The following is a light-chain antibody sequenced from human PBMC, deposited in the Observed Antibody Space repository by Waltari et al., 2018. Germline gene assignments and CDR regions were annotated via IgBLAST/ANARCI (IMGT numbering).Light chain of an antibody. CDR3: QQYRDTPYT. Sequence: DIVMTQSPDSLAVSLCESATIHCKSSQSIFYSSNNKDYLAWYQLKPGQPPKLLIYWASTRESGVPDRFSGSGTGTDFTLTISSLQTEDVATYYCQQYRDTPYTFGQGTNLEI. V-gene: IGKV4-1*01. CDR1: QSIFYSSNNKDY. J-gene: IGKJ2*01. CDR2: WAS.